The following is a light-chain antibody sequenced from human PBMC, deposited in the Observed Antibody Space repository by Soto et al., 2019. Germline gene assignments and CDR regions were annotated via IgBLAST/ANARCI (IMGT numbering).Light chain of an antibody. J-gene: IGKJ2*01. CDR2: GAS. CDR3: QQLNSYPYT. V-gene: IGKV1-9*01. Sequence: DIQLTQSPSFLSASIGDRVTITCRASRGISNYLAWYHQKPGKAPNLLIYGASTLQSEVPSRFSGSGSWTDFTLTINNLQPEDFATYYCQQLNSYPYTFGQGTKLEI. CDR1: RGISNY.